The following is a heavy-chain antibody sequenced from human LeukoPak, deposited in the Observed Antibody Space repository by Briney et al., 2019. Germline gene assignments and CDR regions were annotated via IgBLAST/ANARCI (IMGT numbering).Heavy chain of an antibody. Sequence: GASVKVSCKASGGTFSSYAISWVRQAPGQGLEWMGGIIPIFGTANYAQKFQGRVTTTADESTSTAYMELSSLRSEDTAVYYCALASDSIAVAGSWFDPWGQGTPVTVSS. J-gene: IGHJ5*02. CDR2: IIPIFGTA. CDR3: ALASDSIAVAGSWFDP. CDR1: GGTFSSYA. D-gene: IGHD6-19*01. V-gene: IGHV1-69*13.